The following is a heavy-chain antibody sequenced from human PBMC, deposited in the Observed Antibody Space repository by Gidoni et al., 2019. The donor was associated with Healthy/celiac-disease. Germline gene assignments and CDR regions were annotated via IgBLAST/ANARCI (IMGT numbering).Heavy chain of an antibody. V-gene: IGHV3-15*01. J-gene: IGHJ4*02. CDR3: STIYYYDTSGYYLSFDY. Sequence: VQLVESGGGLVKPGGSLRLSCAVSGFTFSNAWMSWVRQDPGKGLEWVGRIKSKTDGGTTDYGAPVKGRFSISRDDSKNTLYLQMNSLKTEDTAVYYCSTIYYYDTSGYYLSFDYWGQGTLVPVSS. CDR2: IKSKTDGGTT. CDR1: GFTFSNAW. D-gene: IGHD3-22*01.